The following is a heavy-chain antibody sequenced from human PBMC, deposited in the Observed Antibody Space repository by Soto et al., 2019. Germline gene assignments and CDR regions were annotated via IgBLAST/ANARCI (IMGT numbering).Heavy chain of an antibody. D-gene: IGHD1-26*01. Sequence: GGSLRLSCAASGFTFSDYYMSWIRQAPGKGLEWGSFISSSGSTIYYADSVKGRFTLSRHNAKNSLYLQMNSLRAEDTAVYYCARDRVLGAPGWLDPWGQGTLVTVSS. CDR3: ARDRVLGAPGWLDP. CDR1: GFTFSDYY. CDR2: ISSSGSTI. J-gene: IGHJ5*02. V-gene: IGHV3-11*01.